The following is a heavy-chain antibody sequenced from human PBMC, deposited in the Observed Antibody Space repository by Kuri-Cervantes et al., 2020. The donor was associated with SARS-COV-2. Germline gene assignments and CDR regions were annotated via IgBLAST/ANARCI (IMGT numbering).Heavy chain of an antibody. J-gene: IGHJ3*02. D-gene: IGHD2-2*02. CDR3: ARDRCSVTNCYTGDAFDI. Sequence: SETLSLTCTVSGGSISSAYYYWGWIRQPPGKGLEWIGSIYYSGDSDRNPSLEGRVTISVDTSKSQVSLRLTSVTAADTAVYFCARDRCSVTNCYTGDAFDIWGQGRMVTVSS. CDR1: GGSISSAYYY. V-gene: IGHV4-39*07. CDR2: IYYSGDS.